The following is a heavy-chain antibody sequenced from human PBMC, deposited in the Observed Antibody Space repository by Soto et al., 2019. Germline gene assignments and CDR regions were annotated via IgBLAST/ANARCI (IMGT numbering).Heavy chain of an antibody. J-gene: IGHJ5*02. V-gene: IGHV2-5*02. CDR1: GFSLTTRGVG. CDR2: IYWDDDK. Sequence: QITLKESGPTLVKPTQTLTLTCTFSGFSLTTRGVGVGWIRQPPGKALECLALIYWDDDKRYSPSLQSRLSITKDASTNQVALTINSVDPVDTATYYCAHIPNYYQYDWFDPWGQGTLVSVSS. D-gene: IGHD3-10*01. CDR3: AHIPNYYQYDWFDP.